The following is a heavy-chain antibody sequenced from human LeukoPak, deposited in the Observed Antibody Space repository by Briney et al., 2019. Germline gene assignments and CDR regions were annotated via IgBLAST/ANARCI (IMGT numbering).Heavy chain of an antibody. CDR2: INPSGGST. CDR3: ARGQYYYDSSGYHDAFDI. V-gene: IGHV1-46*01. Sequence: GASVKVSCKASGYTFTSYYIHWVRQAPGQGLEWMGIINPSGGSTSYAQKFQGRVTMTRDTSTSTVYMELSSLRSEDTAVYYCARGQYYYDSSGYHDAFDIWGQGTIVTVSS. D-gene: IGHD3-22*01. J-gene: IGHJ3*02. CDR1: GYTFTSYY.